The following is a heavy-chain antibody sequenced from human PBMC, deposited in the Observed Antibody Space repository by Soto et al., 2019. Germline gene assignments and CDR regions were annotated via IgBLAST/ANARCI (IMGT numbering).Heavy chain of an antibody. V-gene: IGHV3-33*01. CDR2: IGYDGSNK. D-gene: IGHD3-16*02. Sequence: QVQLVESGGGVVQPGRSLRLSCAASGLTFSTYGMHWVRQAPGKGLEWVAAIGYDGSNKYYADSVKGRFTISRDNSESTLFLKMNSLRAEDTAVYYCARESDRYYCDHWAQGTLVSVAS. J-gene: IGHJ4*02. CDR1: GLTFSTYG. CDR3: ARESDRYYCDH.